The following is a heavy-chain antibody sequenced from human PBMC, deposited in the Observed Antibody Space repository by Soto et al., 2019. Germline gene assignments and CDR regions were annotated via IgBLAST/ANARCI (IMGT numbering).Heavy chain of an antibody. Sequence: SETLSLTCTVSGGSISSSSYYWGWIRQPPGKGLEWIGSIYYSGSTYYNPSLKSRVTISVDTSKNQFSLKLSSVTAADTAVYYCARHLGARRPYYYYYMDVWGKGTTVTVSS. J-gene: IGHJ6*03. CDR1: GGSISSSSYY. V-gene: IGHV4-39*01. D-gene: IGHD1-26*01. CDR2: IYYSGST. CDR3: ARHLGARRPYYYYYMDV.